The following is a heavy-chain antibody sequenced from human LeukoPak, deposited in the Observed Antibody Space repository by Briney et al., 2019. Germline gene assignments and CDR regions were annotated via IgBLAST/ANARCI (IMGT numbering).Heavy chain of an antibody. Sequence: SETLSLTCTVSGGSISSYYWSWIRQPAGKGLEWIAYIHSSGSTNYNPSLKSRVIISVDTSRSQLSLKLSSVTAADTAVYYCARIEGDNSLDYWGQGTLVTVSS. D-gene: IGHD3-16*01. V-gene: IGHV4-59*01. CDR1: GGSISSYY. CDR3: ARIEGDNSLDY. J-gene: IGHJ4*02. CDR2: IHSSGST.